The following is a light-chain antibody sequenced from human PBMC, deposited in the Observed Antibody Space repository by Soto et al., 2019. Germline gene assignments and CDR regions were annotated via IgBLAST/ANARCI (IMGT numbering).Light chain of an antibody. Sequence: DIQLTQSPSFLSASVGDRVTITCRASQGISNYLAWHQQKPGKAPNLLINAASTLQSGVPSRFSGSGSGTEFTLTISNLQPEDFSTYSCQQVSSYPITFGQGTRLDIK. CDR2: AAS. J-gene: IGKJ5*01. CDR1: QGISNY. CDR3: QQVSSYPIT. V-gene: IGKV1-9*01.